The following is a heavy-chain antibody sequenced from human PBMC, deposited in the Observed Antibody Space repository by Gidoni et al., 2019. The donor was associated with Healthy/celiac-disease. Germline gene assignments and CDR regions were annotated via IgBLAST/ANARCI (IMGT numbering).Heavy chain of an antibody. CDR1: GFSLSTSGVG. V-gene: IGHV2-5*02. CDR3: AHSDGAMNLDY. CDR2: IYWDDDK. J-gene: IGHJ4*02. D-gene: IGHD3-10*01. Sequence: QLTFKESVPTLVKHTQTLTLTCTFAGFSLSTSGVGVGWIRQPPGKALGCRALIYWDDDKRYSPSLKSRLTITKHTPKNQVVLTMTNMDPVDTAADYCAHSDGAMNLDYWGQGTLVTVSS.